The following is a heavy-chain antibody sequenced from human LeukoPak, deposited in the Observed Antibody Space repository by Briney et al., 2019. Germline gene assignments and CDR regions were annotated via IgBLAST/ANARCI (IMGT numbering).Heavy chain of an antibody. CDR2: ISAYSGDT. V-gene: IGHV1-18*01. Sequence: ASVKVSCKTSGYTFTDFSMSWVRQAPGQGLEWMGWISAYSGDTNYAHNLQGRVTMTTDTSTSTAYMELRSLRSDDTAMYYCARGRPSDFWGQGTLVTVSS. J-gene: IGHJ4*02. D-gene: IGHD3-3*01. CDR3: ARGRPSDF. CDR1: GYTFTDFS.